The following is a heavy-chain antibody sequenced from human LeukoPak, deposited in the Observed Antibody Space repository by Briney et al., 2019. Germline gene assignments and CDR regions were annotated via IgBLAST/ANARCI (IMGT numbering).Heavy chain of an antibody. D-gene: IGHD1-1*01. CDR3: ARWRGLAKWNKERDNWFDP. Sequence: PSETLSLTCAVYGGSFSGYYWSWIRQPPGKGLEWIGEINHSGSTNYNPSLKSRVTISVDTSKNQFSLKLSSVTAADTAVYYCARWRGLAKWNKERDNWFDPWGQGTLVTVSS. V-gene: IGHV4-34*01. CDR1: GGSFSGYY. J-gene: IGHJ5*02. CDR2: INHSGST.